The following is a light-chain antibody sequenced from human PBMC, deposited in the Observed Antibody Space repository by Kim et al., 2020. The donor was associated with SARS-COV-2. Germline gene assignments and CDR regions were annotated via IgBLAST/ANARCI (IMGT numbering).Light chain of an antibody. V-gene: IGKV3-15*01. Sequence: EIVMTQDPATRSVSPGERATLSCRASESISNNLAWYQHKPGQAPRLLIYGASTRATGIPARFSGSGSGTDFTLTFSSLQSEDFAVYYFHLYNGWPPLYTFGEGTKLEI. CDR1: ESISNN. CDR2: GAS. CDR3: HLYNGWPPLYT. J-gene: IGKJ2*01.